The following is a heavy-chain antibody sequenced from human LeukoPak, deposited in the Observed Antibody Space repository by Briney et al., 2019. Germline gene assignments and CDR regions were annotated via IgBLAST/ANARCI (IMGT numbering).Heavy chain of an antibody. CDR2: ISSSSSYI. CDR3: ARAARVDTAMVFY. J-gene: IGHJ4*02. D-gene: IGHD5-18*01. CDR1: GFTFSSYS. Sequence: GGSLRLSCAASGFTFSSYSMNWVRQAPGKGLEWVSSISSSSSYIYYADLVKGRFTISRDNAKNSLYLQMNSLRAEDTAVYYCARAARVDTAMVFYWGQGTLVTVSS. V-gene: IGHV3-21*01.